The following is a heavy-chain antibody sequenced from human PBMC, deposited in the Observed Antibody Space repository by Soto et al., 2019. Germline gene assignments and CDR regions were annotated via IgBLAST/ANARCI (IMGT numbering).Heavy chain of an antibody. D-gene: IGHD3-10*01. J-gene: IGHJ5*02. CDR1: CGSFIGYY. Sequence: SETLSLTCAFYCGSFIGYYWSWIRQPPGKGLEWIGEINHSGSTNYNPSLKSRVTISVDTSKNQFSLKLSSVTAADTAVYYCARGPYFMVRGVMIDWFDPWGQGTLVTVSS. V-gene: IGHV4-34*01. CDR3: ARGPYFMVRGVMIDWFDP. CDR2: INHSGST.